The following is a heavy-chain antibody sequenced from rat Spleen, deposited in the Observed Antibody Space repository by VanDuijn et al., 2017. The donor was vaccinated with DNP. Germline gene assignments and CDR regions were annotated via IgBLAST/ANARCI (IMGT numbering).Heavy chain of an antibody. Sequence: EVQLVESGGGLVQPGRSLKLSCAASGFTFSNYDMAWVRQAPTKGLEWVASISPSGGSTYYRDSVKGRFTVFRDNAKSSLHLQMDSLRSEDTATYYCARRYYDCVYYHFDYWGQGVMVTVSS. V-gene: IGHV5-25*01. CDR3: ARRYYDCVYYHFDY. D-gene: IGHD1-12*02. J-gene: IGHJ2*01. CDR1: GFTFSNYD. CDR2: ISPSGGST.